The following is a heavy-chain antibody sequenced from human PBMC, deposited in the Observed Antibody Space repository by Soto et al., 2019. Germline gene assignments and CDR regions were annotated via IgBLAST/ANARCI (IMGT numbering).Heavy chain of an antibody. Sequence: SETLSLTCTASGGTINSGDYYWSWIRQPPGKGLEWIGYIYYSGSTYHNPSLKSRVTISVDTSKNQFSLKLSSVTAADTAVYYCARSDYFDSSAYSVWGQGTLVTVSS. CDR3: ARSDYFDSSAYSV. J-gene: IGHJ4*02. CDR2: IYYSGST. V-gene: IGHV4-30-4*01. CDR1: GGTINSGDYY. D-gene: IGHD3-22*01.